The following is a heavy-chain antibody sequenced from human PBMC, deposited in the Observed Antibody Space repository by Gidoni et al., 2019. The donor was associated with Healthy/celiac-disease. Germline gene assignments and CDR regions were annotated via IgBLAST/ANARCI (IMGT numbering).Heavy chain of an antibody. J-gene: IGHJ6*02. CDR1: GFTFDDYA. Sequence: EVQLVESGGGLVQPGRSLRRSCAASGFTFDDYAMHWVRQAPGEGLEWVSGISWNSGSIGYADSVKGRFTISRDNAKNSLYLQMNSLRAEDTALYYCAKEGGSYSTYYYYGMDVWGQGTTVTVSS. CDR3: AKEGGSYSTYYYYGMDV. CDR2: ISWNSGSI. V-gene: IGHV3-9*01. D-gene: IGHD1-26*01.